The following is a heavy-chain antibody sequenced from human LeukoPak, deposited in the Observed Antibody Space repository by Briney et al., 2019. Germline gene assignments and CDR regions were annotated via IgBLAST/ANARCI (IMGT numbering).Heavy chain of an antibody. V-gene: IGHV1-69*06. CDR2: IIPIFGTA. Sequence: VASVKVSCKASGGTFSSYAISWVRQAPGQGLEWMGGIIPIFGTANYAQKFQGRVTITADKSTSTAYMELSSLRSEDTAVYYCARAPLFGVVINWFDPWGQGTLVTVSS. D-gene: IGHD3-3*01. J-gene: IGHJ5*02. CDR3: ARAPLFGVVINWFDP. CDR1: GGTFSSYA.